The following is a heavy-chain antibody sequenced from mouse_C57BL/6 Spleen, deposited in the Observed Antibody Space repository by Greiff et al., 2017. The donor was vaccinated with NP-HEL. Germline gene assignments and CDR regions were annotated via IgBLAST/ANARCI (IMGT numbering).Heavy chain of an antibody. Sequence: VKLVESGPGLVQPSQSLSITCTVSGFSLTSYGVHWVRQSPGKGLEWLGVIWSGGSTDYNAAFISRLSISKDNSKSQVFFKINSLQADDTAIYYCARGMVGYAMDYWGQGTSVTVSS. J-gene: IGHJ4*01. CDR2: IWSGGST. D-gene: IGHD2-3*01. CDR1: GFSLTSYG. CDR3: ARGMVGYAMDY. V-gene: IGHV2-2*01.